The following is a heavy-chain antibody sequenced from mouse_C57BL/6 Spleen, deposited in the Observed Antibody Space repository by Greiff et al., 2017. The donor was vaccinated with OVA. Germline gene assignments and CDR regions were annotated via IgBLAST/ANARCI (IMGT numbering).Heavy chain of an antibody. V-gene: IGHV1-15*01. D-gene: IGHD2-3*01. CDR1: GYTFTDYE. CDR3: TRYCDGYLDY. J-gene: IGHJ2*01. CDR2: IDPETGGT. Sequence: QVQLQQSGAELVRPGASVTLSCKASGYTFTDYEMHWVKQTPVHGLEWIGAIDPETGGTAYNQKFKGKAILTADKSSSTAYMELRSLTSEDSAVYYCTRYCDGYLDYWGKGTTLTVSS.